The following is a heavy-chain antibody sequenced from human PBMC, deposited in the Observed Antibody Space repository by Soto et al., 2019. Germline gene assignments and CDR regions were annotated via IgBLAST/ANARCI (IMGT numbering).Heavy chain of an antibody. D-gene: IGHD6-13*01. J-gene: IGHJ4*02. CDR2: IFDSGST. V-gene: IGHV4-59*01. CDR1: GGSISSYY. CDR3: ARVGAAAAPGYFGY. Sequence: QVQLQESGPGLVKPSETLSLTCTFSGGSISSYYWSWIRQPPGKGLEWIGNIFDSGSTNYNPSLKSRVTISVDTCKIQVSLRVRSVTAADTAGYYCARVGAAAAPGYFGYWGQGTLVTVS.